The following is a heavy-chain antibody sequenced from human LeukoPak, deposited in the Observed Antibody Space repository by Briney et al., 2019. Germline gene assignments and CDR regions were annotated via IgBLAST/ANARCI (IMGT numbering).Heavy chain of an antibody. V-gene: IGHV3-7*01. J-gene: IGHJ4*02. Sequence: GGSLRLPCEASGFAFSSYWASWVRQAPGKGLEWVANINQDGNSQNYVDSVRGRFTISKDNAKNSVYLQMNSLRAEDTAVYYCARSLWPEDYWGQGILVTVSS. CDR2: INQDGNSQ. D-gene: IGHD2-21*01. CDR1: GFAFSSYW. CDR3: ARSLWPEDY.